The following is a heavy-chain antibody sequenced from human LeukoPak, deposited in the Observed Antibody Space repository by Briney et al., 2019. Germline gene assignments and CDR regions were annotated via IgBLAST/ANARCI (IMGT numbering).Heavy chain of an antibody. Sequence: GGSLRLSCAASGFTFSSYAMHWVRQAPGKGLEWVAVISYDGSNKYYADSVKGRFTISRDNSKNMLYLQMNSLRAEDTAVYYCARNRGAFDIWGQGTMVTVSS. V-gene: IGHV3-30-3*01. D-gene: IGHD1-14*01. CDR3: ARNRGAFDI. CDR1: GFTFSSYA. CDR2: ISYDGSNK. J-gene: IGHJ3*02.